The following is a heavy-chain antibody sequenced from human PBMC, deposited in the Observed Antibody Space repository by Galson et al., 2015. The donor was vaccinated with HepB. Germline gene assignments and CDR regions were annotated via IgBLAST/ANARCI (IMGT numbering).Heavy chain of an antibody. Sequence: SVKVSCKASGYTFTSYAMNWVRQAPGQGLEWMGWINTNTGNPTYAQGFTGRFVFSLDTSVSTAYLQTSSLKAEDTAVYYCARDQMEWLYSFDYWGQGTLVTVSS. CDR3: ARDQMEWLYSFDY. J-gene: IGHJ4*02. D-gene: IGHD3-3*01. V-gene: IGHV7-4-1*02. CDR2: INTNTGNP. CDR1: GYTFTSYA.